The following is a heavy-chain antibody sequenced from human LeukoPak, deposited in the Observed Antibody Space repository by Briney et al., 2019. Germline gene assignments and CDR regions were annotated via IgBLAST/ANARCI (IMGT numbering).Heavy chain of an antibody. CDR2: ISAYNGNT. CDR1: GYTFTSYG. V-gene: IGHV1-18*01. J-gene: IGHJ3*02. Sequence: ASVKVSCKASGYTFTSYGISWVRQAPGQGLEWMGWISAYNGNTNYAQKLQGRVTMTTDTSTSTAYMELRSLRSDDTAVYYCARACGDCYLNDAFDIWGQGTMVTVSS. D-gene: IGHD2-21*02. CDR3: ARACGDCYLNDAFDI.